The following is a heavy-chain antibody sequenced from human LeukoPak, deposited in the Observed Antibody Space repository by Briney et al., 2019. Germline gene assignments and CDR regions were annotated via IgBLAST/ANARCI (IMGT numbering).Heavy chain of an antibody. J-gene: IGHJ4*02. Sequence: PSETLSLTCTVSGGSISSYYWSWIRQPPGKGLEWIGYIYYSGSTNYNPSLKSRVTISVDTSKNQFSLKLSSVTAADTAVYYCASDSEGYYFDYWGQGTLVTVAS. V-gene: IGHV4-59*01. CDR3: ASDSEGYYFDY. CDR1: GGSISSYY. CDR2: IYYSGST.